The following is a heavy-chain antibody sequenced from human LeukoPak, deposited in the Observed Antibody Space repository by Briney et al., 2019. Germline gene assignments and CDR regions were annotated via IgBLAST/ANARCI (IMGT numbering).Heavy chain of an antibody. J-gene: IGHJ3*02. Sequence: PGGSLRFSCAASGFTFSSYAMHWVRQAPGKGLEWVAVISYDGSNKYYADSVKGRFTISRDNSKNTLYLQMNSLRSDDTAVYYCARDREWELTGSHGIWGQGTMVTVSS. CDR3: ARDREWELTGSHGI. D-gene: IGHD1-26*01. CDR2: ISYDGSNK. CDR1: GFTFSSYA. V-gene: IGHV3-30-3*01.